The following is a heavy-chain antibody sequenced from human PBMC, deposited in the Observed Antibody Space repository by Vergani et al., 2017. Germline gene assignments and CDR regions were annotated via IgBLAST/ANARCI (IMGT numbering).Heavy chain of an antibody. V-gene: IGHV3-23*01. D-gene: IGHD2/OR15-2a*01. Sequence: EVHLLESGGGLVQSGGSLRLSCAASGFTFSNSAVSWVRQAPGRGLAWVSSISGPGLSTYYADSVEGRFSISRDNSKNTVFLQMDSLRAEDTAIYYCVKEKIDLGSYFFDSWGHGILVTVSS. J-gene: IGHJ4*01. CDR1: GFTFSNSA. CDR2: ISGPGLST. CDR3: VKEKIDLGSYFFDS.